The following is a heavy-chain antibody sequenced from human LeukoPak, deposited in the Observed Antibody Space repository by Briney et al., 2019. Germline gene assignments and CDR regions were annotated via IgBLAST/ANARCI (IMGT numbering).Heavy chain of an antibody. CDR1: GGSISSYY. V-gene: IGHV4-4*07. D-gene: IGHD1-26*01. J-gene: IGHJ4*02. CDR2: IYYSGST. Sequence: PSETLSLTCTVSGGSISSYYWSWIRQPAGKGLEWIGSIYYSGSTYYNPSLKSRVTISVDTSKNQFSLKLSSVTAADTAVYYCARIVGATTWYFDYWGQGTLVTVSS. CDR3: ARIVGATTWYFDY.